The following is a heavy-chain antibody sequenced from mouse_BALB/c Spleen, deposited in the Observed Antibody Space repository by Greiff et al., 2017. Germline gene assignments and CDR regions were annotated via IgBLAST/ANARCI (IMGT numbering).Heavy chain of an antibody. Sequence: EVQLVESGGGLVKPGGSLKLSCAASGFTFSDYYMYWVRQTPEKRLEWVATISDGGSYTYYPDSVKGRFTISRDNAKNNLYLQMSSLKSEDTAMYYCAYGNAWFAYWGQGTLVTVSA. D-gene: IGHD2-1*01. CDR3: AYGNAWFAY. J-gene: IGHJ3*01. V-gene: IGHV5-4*02. CDR1: GFTFSDYY. CDR2: ISDGGSYT.